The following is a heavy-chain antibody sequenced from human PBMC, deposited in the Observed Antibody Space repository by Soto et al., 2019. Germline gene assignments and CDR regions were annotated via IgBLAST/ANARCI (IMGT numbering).Heavy chain of an antibody. D-gene: IGHD3-3*01. J-gene: IGHJ4*02. CDR1: GFTVSSYA. Sequence: PXGCLGLSCAASGFTVSSYAVSWVRQDPGKGLEWVSTVSVSGGTTYYADSVKGRFTISRDNPKNTLYLQMNSLRVEDTAAYYCAKGITIFGAAPPLAPSGYWAQGTLVTVSS. V-gene: IGHV3-23*01. CDR3: AKGITIFGAAPPLAPSGY. CDR2: VSVSGGTT.